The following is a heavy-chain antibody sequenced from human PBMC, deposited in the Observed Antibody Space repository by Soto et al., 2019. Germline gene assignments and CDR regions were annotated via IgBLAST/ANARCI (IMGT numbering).Heavy chain of an antibody. CDR3: PHRPIVGAAI. Sequence: SETLPLTWSAFGGSLSNSNWWTLFRQPPGKGLDWIGEIFHSGSTNYNSSLMGRVTISVDKANILSSLKLSSVTAADMAVYYRPHRPIVGAAIWGQATRV. D-gene: IGHD1-26*01. CDR2: IFHSGST. V-gene: IGHV4-4*02. J-gene: IGHJ4*02. CDR1: GGSLSNSNW.